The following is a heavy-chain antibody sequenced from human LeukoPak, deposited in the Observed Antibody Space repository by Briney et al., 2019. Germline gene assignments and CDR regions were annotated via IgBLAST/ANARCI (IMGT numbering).Heavy chain of an antibody. CDR3: AREANYDGSGYYSRDHYFDC. CDR2: ISYDVSNK. Sequence: PGRSLRLSCAASGVTFSSYAMHWVRQAPGKGLEWVAVISYDVSNKYYADSVQGRFTISRDNSKKTLYLQMNSLRAEDTAVYFCAREANYDGSGYYSRDHYFDCWGQGTLVTVSS. J-gene: IGHJ4*02. D-gene: IGHD3-22*01. V-gene: IGHV3-30-3*01. CDR1: GVTFSSYA.